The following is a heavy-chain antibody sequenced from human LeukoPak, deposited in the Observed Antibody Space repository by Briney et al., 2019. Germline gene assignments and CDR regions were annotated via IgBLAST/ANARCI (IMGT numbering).Heavy chain of an antibody. CDR2: ISAYNGNT. CDR3: ARAGDIVVVAVTGAGYYYMDV. Sequence: ASVKVSCKASGYTFTNYGISWVRQAPGQGLEWMGWISAYNGNTNYAQKLQGRVTMTTDTSTSTAYMELRSLRSDDTAVYYCARAGDIVVVAVTGAGYYYMDVWGKGTTVTVSS. V-gene: IGHV1-18*01. J-gene: IGHJ6*03. D-gene: IGHD2-2*01. CDR1: GYTFTNYG.